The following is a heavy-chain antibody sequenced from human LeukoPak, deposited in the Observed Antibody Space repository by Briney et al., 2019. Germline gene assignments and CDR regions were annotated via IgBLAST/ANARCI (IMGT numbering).Heavy chain of an antibody. J-gene: IGHJ4*02. D-gene: IGHD3-3*01. CDR1: GFTFGDYA. CDR3: TRAFWSGYPLAPHFDY. CDR2: IRSKAYGGTT. V-gene: IGHV3-49*04. Sequence: GGSLRLSCTASGFTFGDYAMSWVRQAPGKGLEWVGFIRSKAYGGTTEYAASVKGRFTISRDDSKSIAYLQMNSLKTEDTAVYYCTRAFWSGYPLAPHFDYWGQGTLVTVSS.